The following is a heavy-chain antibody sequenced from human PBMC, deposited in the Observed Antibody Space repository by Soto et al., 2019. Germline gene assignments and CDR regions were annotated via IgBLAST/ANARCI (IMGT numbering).Heavy chain of an antibody. CDR3: AKSGQSSWVNMDV. D-gene: IGHD2-2*01. J-gene: IGHJ6*02. CDR1: GGSISSGGYS. CDR2: IYYSGST. V-gene: IGHV4-61*05. Sequence: SETLSLTCAVSGGSISSGGYSWSWIRQPPGKGLEWIGYIYYSGSTNYNPSLKSRVTISRDNSKNTLSLQMNSLRAEDTAVYYCAKSGQSSWVNMDVWGQGTTVTVSS.